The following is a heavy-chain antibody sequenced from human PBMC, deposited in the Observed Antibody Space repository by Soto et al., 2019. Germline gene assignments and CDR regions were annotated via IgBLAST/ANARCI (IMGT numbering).Heavy chain of an antibody. CDR2: IWYDGSNK. CDR1: GFTFSSYG. J-gene: IGHJ4*02. V-gene: IGHV3-33*01. D-gene: IGHD5-12*01. Sequence: QVQLVESGGGVVQPGRSLRLSCAASGFTFSSYGMHWVRQAPGKGLEWVAVIWYDGSNKYYADSVKGRFTISRDNSKSALYLQMNSLRAEDTAVYYCARDRGRPRDYDLYVWGQGTLVTVSS. CDR3: ARDRGRPRDYDLYV.